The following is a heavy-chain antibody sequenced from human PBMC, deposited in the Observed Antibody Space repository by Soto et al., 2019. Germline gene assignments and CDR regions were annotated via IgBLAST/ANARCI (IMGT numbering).Heavy chain of an antibody. J-gene: IGHJ4*02. CDR3: ARDWFGVDY. D-gene: IGHD3-16*01. Sequence: QVQLVQSGAEVKKPGASVKVXXXXXXXXXTSXGXSWVRQAPGQGLEWMGWINPYNGNTNYAQKLQGRVTMTTDTSTSTAYMELRSLRSDXTAVYYCARDWFGVDYWGQGTLVTVSS. CDR1: XXXXTSXG. CDR2: INPYNGNT. V-gene: IGHV1-18*01.